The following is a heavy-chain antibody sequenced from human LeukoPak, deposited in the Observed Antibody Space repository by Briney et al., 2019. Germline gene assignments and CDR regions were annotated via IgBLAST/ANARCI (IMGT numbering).Heavy chain of an antibody. V-gene: IGHV3-23*01. CDR1: GFIFSTYT. CDR3: AKAAVYHDSCPDS. Sequence: GXLRLSCAASGFIFSTYTMNWVRQAPGKGLEWVSSISSSGGSTYYADSVKGRFTISRDNSKNTLYLQVDSLRAEDTAVYYCAKAAVYHDSCPDSWGQGTLVTVSS. CDR2: ISSSGGST. J-gene: IGHJ4*02. D-gene: IGHD5/OR15-5a*01.